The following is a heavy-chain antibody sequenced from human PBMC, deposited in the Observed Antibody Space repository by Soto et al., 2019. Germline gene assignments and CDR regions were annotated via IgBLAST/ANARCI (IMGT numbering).Heavy chain of an antibody. D-gene: IGHD2-2*02. Sequence: EVQLVESGGGLEQPGGSLRLSCVASGFTFSSYEMNWVRQAPGKGLEWVSSISSSGGTIYYADSVKGRFTISRDNAKNSLYLQMNSLRAEDTAVYYCARSWGVYCSSTSCYSPWFDPWGQGTLVTVSS. CDR1: GFTFSSYE. J-gene: IGHJ5*02. V-gene: IGHV3-48*03. CDR2: ISSSGGTI. CDR3: ARSWGVYCSSTSCYSPWFDP.